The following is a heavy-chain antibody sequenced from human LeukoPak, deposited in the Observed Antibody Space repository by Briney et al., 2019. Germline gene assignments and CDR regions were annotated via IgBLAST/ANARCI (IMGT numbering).Heavy chain of an antibody. J-gene: IGHJ6*03. CDR2: INHSGST. CDR3: ARARGYWSRYYYYYYYMDV. V-gene: IGHV4-34*01. Sequence: SETLSLTCAVYGGSFSGYYWSWIRQPPGKGLEWIGEINHSGSTNYNPSLKSRVTISVGTSKNQFSLKLSSVTAADTAVYYCARARGYWSRYYYYYYYMDVWGKGTTVTISS. CDR1: GGSFSGYY. D-gene: IGHD5-18*01.